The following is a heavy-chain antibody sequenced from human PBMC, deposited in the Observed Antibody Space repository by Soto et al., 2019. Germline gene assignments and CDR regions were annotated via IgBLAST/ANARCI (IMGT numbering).Heavy chain of an antibody. Sequence: TSETLSLTCAVSGGSISSGGYSWSWIRQPPGKGLEWIGYIYHSGSTYYNPSLKSRVTISVDTSKNQFSLKLSSVTAADTAVYYCARERVSAQDYYYGMDVWGQGTTVTVSS. J-gene: IGHJ6*02. CDR2: IYHSGST. CDR1: GGSISSGGYS. CDR3: ARERVSAQDYYYGMDV. V-gene: IGHV4-30-2*01.